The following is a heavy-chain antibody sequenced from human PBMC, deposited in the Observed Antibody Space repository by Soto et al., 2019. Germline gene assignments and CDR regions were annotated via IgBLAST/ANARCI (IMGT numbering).Heavy chain of an antibody. D-gene: IGHD6-6*01. CDR2: IIPMFGTA. CDR3: ARGGFSSSYRLDY. J-gene: IGHJ4*02. CDR1: GGTLSNYA. V-gene: IGHV1-69*01. Sequence: QVQLVQSGAEVKKPGSSVKVSCKASGGTLSNYAINWVRQAPGQGLEWMGVIIPMFGTANYAQKFQGRVTITAAGSTSTAYMELSSLRSEDTAVYYGARGGFSSSYRLDYWGQGTLVAVSS.